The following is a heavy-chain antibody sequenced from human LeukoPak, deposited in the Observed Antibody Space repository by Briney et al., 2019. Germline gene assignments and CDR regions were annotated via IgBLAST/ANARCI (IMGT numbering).Heavy chain of an antibody. CDR3: ARAVPHYDSSGYYPYYYYMDV. Sequence: SVKVSCKASVGTFSSYAISWVRQAPGQGLEWMGGIIPIFGTANYAQKFQGRVTITADESTSTAYMELSSLRSEDTAVYYCARAVPHYDSSGYYPYYYYMDVWGKGTTVTVSS. J-gene: IGHJ6*03. CDR2: IIPIFGTA. D-gene: IGHD3-22*01. V-gene: IGHV1-69*13. CDR1: VGTFSSYA.